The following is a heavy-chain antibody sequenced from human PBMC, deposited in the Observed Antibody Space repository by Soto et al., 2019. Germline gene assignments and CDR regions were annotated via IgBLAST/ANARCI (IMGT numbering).Heavy chain of an antibody. D-gene: IGHD2-2*01. V-gene: IGHV3-11*01. Sequence: SCKTSGYTFVTYYMSWIRQAPGKGLEWVSYISSSGSTIYYADSVKGRFTISRDNAKNSLYLQMNSLRAEDTAVYYCARAGTDIVVVPAASPLYYYGMDVWGQGTTVTVSS. CDR1: GYTFVTYY. J-gene: IGHJ6*02. CDR3: ARAGTDIVVVPAASPLYYYGMDV. CDR2: ISSSGSTI.